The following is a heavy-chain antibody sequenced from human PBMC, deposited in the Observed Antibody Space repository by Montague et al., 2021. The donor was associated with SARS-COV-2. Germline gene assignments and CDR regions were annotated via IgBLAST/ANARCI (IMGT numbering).Heavy chain of an antibody. V-gene: IGHV4-39*02. Sequence: SETLSLTCTASGGSISSSSYNWGWNRQPTGKGPEWYGSNYYSRTHFHSPSLRSRVAMSVDTSQNRLSLRLSTVAAAAEAVFYCPGEDAGDWDFDLWGRGTLVTVSS. CDR1: GGSISSSSYN. CDR3: PGEDAGDWDFDL. D-gene: IGHD7-27*01. J-gene: IGHJ2*01. CDR2: NYYSRTH.